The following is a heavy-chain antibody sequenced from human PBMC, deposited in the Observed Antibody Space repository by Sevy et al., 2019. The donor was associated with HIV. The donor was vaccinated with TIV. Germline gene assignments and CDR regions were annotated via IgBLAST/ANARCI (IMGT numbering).Heavy chain of an antibody. V-gene: IGHV4-4*02. J-gene: IGHJ4*02. CDR3: ARDHGNQDNSGYHFDD. D-gene: IGHD3-22*01. CDR1: DGSISSNNW. Sequence: SETLSLTCDVSDGSISSNNWWRWVRQPPGKGLEWIGEIYHSGSTNYNPSLKSRATISVDKSKNQFSLKLNSVTAADTAVYYCARDHGNQDNSGYHFDDWGQGTPVTVSS. CDR2: IYHSGST.